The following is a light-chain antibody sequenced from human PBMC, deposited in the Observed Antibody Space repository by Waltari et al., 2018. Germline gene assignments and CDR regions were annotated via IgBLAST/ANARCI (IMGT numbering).Light chain of an antibody. J-gene: IGKJ2*01. CDR1: QSVSGY. Sequence: EIVLTQSPATLSLSPGERATLSCRASQSVSGYLAWYQQRHGQAPRLLIYDANHRATGIPARFSCSGSGTDFTLTISSLEPEDFVVYYCQHRISWPYTFGQGTKLQI. CDR3: QHRISWPYT. V-gene: IGKV3-11*01. CDR2: DAN.